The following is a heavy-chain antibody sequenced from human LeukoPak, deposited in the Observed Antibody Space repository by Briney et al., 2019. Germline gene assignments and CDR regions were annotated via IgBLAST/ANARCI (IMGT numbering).Heavy chain of an antibody. V-gene: IGHV3-23*01. D-gene: IGHD3-22*01. CDR2: ISGSGGST. CDR1: GFTFSSYA. Sequence: GGSLRLSCAASGFTFSSYAMSWVRQAPGKGLEWVSAISGSGGSTYYADSVKGRFTISRDNSKNTLYLQMNSLRAKDTAVYYCAKEGREYYYDSSGYYYYYYMDVWGKGTTVTVSS. CDR3: AKEGREYYYDSSGYYYYYYMDV. J-gene: IGHJ6*03.